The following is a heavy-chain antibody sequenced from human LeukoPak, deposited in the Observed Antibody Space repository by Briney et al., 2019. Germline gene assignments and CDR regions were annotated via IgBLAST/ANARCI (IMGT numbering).Heavy chain of an antibody. J-gene: IGHJ3*02. CDR3: ARGWMGYSGGSCYSLHAFDI. D-gene: IGHD2-15*01. CDR1: GGSFSGYY. CDR2: INHSGST. V-gene: IGHV4-34*01. Sequence: SETLSLTCAVYGGSFSGYYWSWIRQPPGKGLEWIGEINHSGSTNYNPSLKSRVTISVDASKNQFSLKLSSVTAADTAVYYCARGWMGYSGGSCYSLHAFDIWGQGTMVTVSS.